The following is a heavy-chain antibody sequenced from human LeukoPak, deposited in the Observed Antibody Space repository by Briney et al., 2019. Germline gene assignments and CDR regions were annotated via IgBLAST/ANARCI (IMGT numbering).Heavy chain of an antibody. V-gene: IGHV3-48*04. J-gene: IGHJ4*02. CDR1: GFTFSSYW. CDR2: ISSSSSTI. CDR3: ARAGYGSGSYYIPFYYFDY. D-gene: IGHD3-10*01. Sequence: GGSLRLSCAASGFTFSSYWMSWVRQAPGKGLEWVSYISSSSSTIYYADSVKGRFTISRDNAKNSLYLQMNSLRAEDTAVYYCARAGYGSGSYYIPFYYFDYWGQGTLVTVSS.